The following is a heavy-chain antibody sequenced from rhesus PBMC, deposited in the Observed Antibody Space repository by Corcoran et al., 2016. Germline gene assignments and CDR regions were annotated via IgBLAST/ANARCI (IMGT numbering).Heavy chain of an antibody. CDR2: VVSRTVMS. D-gene: IGHD4-29*01. CDR3: ERKEDGNGII. Sequence: QVHLQESGPGLVKPSKTLSLTCILSGGSLSTYSWNWIRQPPGKGQEWIGYVVSRTVMSYHTTLLNSEVTMSTDPSNNQFSLRLTAVTVEDTAVYYCERKEDGNGIIWGQGVMVTVSS. J-gene: IGHJ1*01. V-gene: IGHV4S5*01. CDR1: GGSLSTYS.